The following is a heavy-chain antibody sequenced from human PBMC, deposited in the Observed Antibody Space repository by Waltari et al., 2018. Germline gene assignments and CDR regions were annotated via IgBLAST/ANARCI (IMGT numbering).Heavy chain of an antibody. J-gene: IGHJ4*02. D-gene: IGHD3-16*02. CDR3: ARGYRYDSSQRFYLDH. Sequence: QVQLAQSGAEVKSPGSSVTISCKASGLSIRGYTSSWVRQAPGQGLEWMGGFIPLTGSQIHTQKFQGRLTITADGSTRTTVMELRNLKYEDTAVYFCARGYRYDSSQRFYLDHWGQGTPVIVS. V-gene: IGHV1-69*12. CDR1: GLSIRGYT. CDR2: FIPLTGSQ.